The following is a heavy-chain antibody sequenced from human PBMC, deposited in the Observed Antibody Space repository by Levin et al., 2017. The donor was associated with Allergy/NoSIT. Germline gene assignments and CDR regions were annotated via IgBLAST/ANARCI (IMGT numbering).Heavy chain of an antibody. CDR2: IYYSGIT. CDR1: GDSISSHY. CDR3: ARVAGGDGYNYLEY. J-gene: IGHJ4*02. Sequence: RSQTLSLTCTVSGDSISSHYWTWIRQPPGKGLEWIGYIYYSGITNYNPSLKSRVTISVDTSKNQFSLKLTSVTAADTAIYHCARVAGGDGYNYLEYWGQGILVTVSS. D-gene: IGHD5-24*01. V-gene: IGHV4-59*11.